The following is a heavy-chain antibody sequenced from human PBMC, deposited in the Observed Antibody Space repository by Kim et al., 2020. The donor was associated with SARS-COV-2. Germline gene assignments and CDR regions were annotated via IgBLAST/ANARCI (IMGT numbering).Heavy chain of an antibody. V-gene: IGHV1-18*01. Sequence: ASVKVSCKASGFIFTRYGITWVRQAPGQGLEWMGWISVYNDDTRYAQKFQGRVTMTTDASTDTAYMEVRSLRSDDTAIYYCGRREFDGYGVYNGYYQYYVGVWGEGATVTVSS. CDR2: ISVYNDDT. CDR3: GRREFDGYGVYNGYYQYYVGV. D-gene: IGHD5-12*01. J-gene: IGHJ6*03. CDR1: GFIFTRYG.